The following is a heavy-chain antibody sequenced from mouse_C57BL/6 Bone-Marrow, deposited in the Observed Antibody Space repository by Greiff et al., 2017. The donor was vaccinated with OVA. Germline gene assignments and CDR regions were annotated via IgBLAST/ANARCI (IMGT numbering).Heavy chain of an antibody. V-gene: IGHV1-9*01. CDR2: ILPGSGST. CDR1: GYTFTGYW. Sequence: QVQLQQSGAELMKPGASVKLSCKATGYTFTGYWIEWVKQRPGHGLEWIGEILPGSGSTNYNEKFKGKATFTADTSSNTAYMQLSSLTTEDSAIYYGARSRATVVEVEGAMDYWGQGTSVTVSS. D-gene: IGHD1-1*01. J-gene: IGHJ4*01. CDR3: ARSRATVVEVEGAMDY.